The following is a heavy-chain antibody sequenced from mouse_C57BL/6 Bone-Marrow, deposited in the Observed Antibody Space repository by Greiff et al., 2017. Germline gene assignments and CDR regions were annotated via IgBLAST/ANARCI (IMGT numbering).Heavy chain of an antibody. CDR3: TRYYYGPNWYFDV. CDR2: IDPETGGT. Sequence: VQLQQSGAELVRPGASVTLSCKASGYTFTDYEMHWVKQTPVHGLEWIGAIDPETGGTAYNQKFKGKAILTADKSSSTAYMELRSLTSEYSAVYYCTRYYYGPNWYFDVWGTGTTVTVSS. CDR1: GYTFTDYE. D-gene: IGHD1-1*01. J-gene: IGHJ1*03. V-gene: IGHV1-15*01.